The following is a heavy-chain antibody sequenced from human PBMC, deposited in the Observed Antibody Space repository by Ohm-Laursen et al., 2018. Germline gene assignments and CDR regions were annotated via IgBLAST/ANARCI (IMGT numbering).Heavy chain of an antibody. V-gene: IGHV3-23*01. CDR1: GFTFSSYA. J-gene: IGHJ6*02. D-gene: IGHD3-10*01. CDR2: ISGSGGST. CDR3: AKAGSGSYYYYGMDV. Sequence: GSLRLSCTASGFTFSSYAMSWVRQAPGKGLEWVSAISGSGGSTYYADSVKGRFTISRDNSKNTLYLQMNSLRAEDTAVYYCAKAGSGSYYYYGMDVWGQGTTVTVSS.